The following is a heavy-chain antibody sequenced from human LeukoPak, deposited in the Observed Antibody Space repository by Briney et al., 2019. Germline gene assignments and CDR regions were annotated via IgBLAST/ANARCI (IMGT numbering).Heavy chain of an antibody. CDR1: GYTLTDLS. CDR3: ATAPRLSGWDFDY. D-gene: IGHD6-19*01. J-gene: IGHJ4*02. CDR2: FDPEDAET. V-gene: IGHV1-24*01. Sequence: ASVKVSCKVSGYTLTDLSMHWVRQAPGKGLEWMGGFDPEDAETIYAQNFQGRVTMTEDTSTDTAYMELRSLRSEDTAVYYCATAPRLSGWDFDYWGQGTLVTVSS.